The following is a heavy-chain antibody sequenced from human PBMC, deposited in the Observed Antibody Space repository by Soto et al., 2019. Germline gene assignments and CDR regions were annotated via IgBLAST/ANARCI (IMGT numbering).Heavy chain of an antibody. CDR3: ARLPRDCNKTSCYYADH. CDR2: IYPRDSDT. V-gene: IGHV5-51*01. D-gene: IGHD3-3*01. Sequence: PGESLKISCKGSGYNFPSYWIGWVRQMPGKGLEWMGIIYPRDSDTRYNPSLQGHVTLSVDVTVSTAFLQWRSLETSDTGMYFCARLPRDCNKTSCYYADHWGQGTQVTVSS. CDR1: GYNFPSYW. J-gene: IGHJ4*02.